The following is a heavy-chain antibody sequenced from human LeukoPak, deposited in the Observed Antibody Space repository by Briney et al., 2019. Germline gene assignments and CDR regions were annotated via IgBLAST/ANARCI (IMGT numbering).Heavy chain of an antibody. CDR1: GFTFSSYW. Sequence: GGSLRLSCAASGFTFSSYWMNWVRQAPGKGLVWVSRIASDGSSTTYADSVKGRFSISRDNAKNTLYLQMNSLRVEDTAVYYCARGRPHGNDYWGQGTLVTVSS. CDR3: ARGRPHGNDY. J-gene: IGHJ4*02. D-gene: IGHD4-23*01. CDR2: IASDGSST. V-gene: IGHV3-74*01.